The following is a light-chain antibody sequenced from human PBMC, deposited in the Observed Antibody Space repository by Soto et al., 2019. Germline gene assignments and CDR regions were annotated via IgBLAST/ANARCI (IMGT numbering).Light chain of an antibody. Sequence: DIQMTQSPSSLSESAGDRVTITCRASQGISTYLNWYQQKPGKAPKLLIYAASSLQSGVPSRFSGSGSGTEFTLTISSLQPDDFATYYCQHYNSYSEAFGQATKVDI. CDR1: QGISTY. V-gene: IGKV1-16*01. CDR3: QHYNSYSEA. CDR2: AAS. J-gene: IGKJ1*01.